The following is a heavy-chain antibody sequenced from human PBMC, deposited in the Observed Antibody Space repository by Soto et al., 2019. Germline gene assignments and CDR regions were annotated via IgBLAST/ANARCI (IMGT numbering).Heavy chain of an antibody. CDR1: GFTFSSYA. Sequence: GGSLRLSCSASGFTFSSYAMGWVRQGPGKGLEWVAVVSIGGSTHYADSVRGRFTISRDNSKNTLSLQMNSLTAEDTAVYFCARRRGAGGHFDYWGQGALVTVSS. V-gene: IGHV3-23*01. J-gene: IGHJ4*02. CDR2: VSIGGST. D-gene: IGHD2-15*01. CDR3: ARRRGAGGHFDY.